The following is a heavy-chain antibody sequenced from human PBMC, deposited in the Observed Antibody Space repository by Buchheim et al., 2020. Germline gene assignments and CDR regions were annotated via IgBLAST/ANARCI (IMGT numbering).Heavy chain of an antibody. J-gene: IGHJ5*02. Sequence: QVQLQESGPGLVKPSETLSLTCTVSGGSISSYYWSWIRQPPGKGLEWIGYIYYSGSTNYNPSLKSRVTISVDTSKNQFSLKLSPVTAADTAVYYCARDRMSWASWGQGTL. D-gene: IGHD3-16*01. CDR2: IYYSGST. V-gene: IGHV4-59*01. CDR1: GGSISSYY. CDR3: ARDRMSWAS.